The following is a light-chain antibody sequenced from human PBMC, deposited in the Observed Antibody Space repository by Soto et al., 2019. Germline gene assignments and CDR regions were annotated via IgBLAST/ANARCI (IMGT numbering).Light chain of an antibody. J-gene: IGLJ3*02. CDR3: NSYTSSSPWV. Sequence: QSVLTQPASVSGSPGQSITISCTGTSSDVGGYNYVSWYQQHPGKAPKLMIYEVSNRPSGVSNRFSGSTSGNTASLTISGDQAEDEAYYNCNSYTSSSPWVFGGGTKLTVL. CDR1: SSDVGGYNY. CDR2: EVS. V-gene: IGLV2-14*01.